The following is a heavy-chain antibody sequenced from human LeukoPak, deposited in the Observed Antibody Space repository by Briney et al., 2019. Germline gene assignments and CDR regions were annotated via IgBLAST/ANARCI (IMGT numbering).Heavy chain of an antibody. Sequence: GGSLRLSCAASGFTFSSYSMNWVRQAPGKGLEWVSSISSSSSYIYYADSVKGRFTISRDNAKNSLYLQMNSLRAEDTAVYYCARVWGDYDSSGYPTVSSHYFDYWGQGTLVTVSS. D-gene: IGHD3-22*01. CDR1: GFTFSSYS. CDR2: ISSSSSYI. J-gene: IGHJ4*02. CDR3: ARVWGDYDSSGYPTVSSHYFDY. V-gene: IGHV3-21*01.